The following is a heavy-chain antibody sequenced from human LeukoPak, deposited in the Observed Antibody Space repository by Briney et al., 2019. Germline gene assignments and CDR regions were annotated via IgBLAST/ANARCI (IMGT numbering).Heavy chain of an antibody. CDR2: INHSGST. V-gene: IGHV4-34*01. D-gene: IGHD2-2*01. Sequence: PSETLSLTCAVYGGSFSGYYWSWIRQPPGKGLEWIGEINHSGSTNYNPSLKSRVTISVDTSKNQFSLKLSSVTAADTAVYYCARGRYAEGYYYYGMDVWGQGTTVTVSS. CDR3: ARGRYAEGYYYYGMDV. CDR1: GGSFSGYY. J-gene: IGHJ6*02.